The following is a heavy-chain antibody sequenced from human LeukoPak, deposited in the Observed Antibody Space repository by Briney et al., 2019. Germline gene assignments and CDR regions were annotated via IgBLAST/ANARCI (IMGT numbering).Heavy chain of an antibody. CDR1: GGAFSNYF. D-gene: IGHD2-2*01. CDR3: ARGQYCSTTTCYSARRYFDF. Sequence: SETLSLTCAVSGGAFSNYFWTWIPQPPGKGLEWIAEINDSGSTNSNSSLRSRVAISLDTSKNQFSLRLPSVTAADTAVYYCARGQYCSTTTCYSARRYFDFWGQGTLVTVSS. V-gene: IGHV4-34*01. J-gene: IGHJ4*02. CDR2: INDSGST.